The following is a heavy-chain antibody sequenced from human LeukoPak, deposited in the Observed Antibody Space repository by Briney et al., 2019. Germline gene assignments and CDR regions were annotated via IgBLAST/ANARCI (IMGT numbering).Heavy chain of an antibody. J-gene: IGHJ5*02. Sequence: ESGPTLVKPTQTLTLTCSFSGFSLSTSGVGVGSIRHPLGKALEWLALIYWDDDKRYSPSLKSRLTITKDTTKNQVVLTMTNMDPVDTATYYCAHRHDTNRGYSYGYDWFDPWGKGTLVTVSS. V-gene: IGHV2-5*02. CDR2: IYWDDDK. CDR1: GFSLSTSGVG. D-gene: IGHD5-18*01. CDR3: AHRHDTNRGYSYGYDWFDP.